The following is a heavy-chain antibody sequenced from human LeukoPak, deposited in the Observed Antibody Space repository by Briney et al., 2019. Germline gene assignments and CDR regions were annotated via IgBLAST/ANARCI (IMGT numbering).Heavy chain of an antibody. CDR2: IYSGGST. CDR3: AREISSGWTAIVRRRDALAI. V-gene: IGHV3-66*02. J-gene: IGHJ3*02. CDR1: GFTVSSNY. D-gene: IGHD5-18*01. Sequence: GGSLRLSCAASGFTVSSNYMNWVRQAPGKGLEWVSVIYSGGSTYYADSMKGRFTISRDNSKNTLYLQMNSLRAEDTAVYYCAREISSGWTAIVRRRDALAIWRQGTMVTDSS.